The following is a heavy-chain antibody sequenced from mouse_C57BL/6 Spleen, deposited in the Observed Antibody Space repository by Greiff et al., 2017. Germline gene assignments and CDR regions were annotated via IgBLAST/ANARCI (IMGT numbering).Heavy chain of an antibody. CDR3: ARDGLGYYGSSYVLFDY. CDR1: GFNIKNTY. Sequence: VQLQQSVAELVRPGASVKLSCTASGFNIKNTYMHWVKQRPEQGLEWIGRIDPANGNTKYAPKFQGKATITADTSSNTAYLQLSSLTSEDTAIYYCARDGLGYYGSSYVLFDYWGQGTTRTVSS. CDR2: IDPANGNT. V-gene: IGHV14-3*01. J-gene: IGHJ2*01. D-gene: IGHD1-1*01.